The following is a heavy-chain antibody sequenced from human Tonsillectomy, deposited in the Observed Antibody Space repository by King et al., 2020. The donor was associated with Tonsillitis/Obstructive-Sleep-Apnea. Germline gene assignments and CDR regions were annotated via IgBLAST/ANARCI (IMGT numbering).Heavy chain of an antibody. J-gene: IGHJ4*02. CDR3: VKVGVHFWSGSSY. D-gene: IGHD3-3*02. CDR2: ISSNGGGT. Sequence: VQLVESGGGLVQPGGSLRLSCSASGFTFSSHAMHWVRQAPGKGLEFVSAISSNGGGTYYAASVKARFTISRDNSKNTLDLQMSSLRPEDTAVYYCVKVGVHFWSGSSYWGQGTLVIVSS. V-gene: IGHV3-64D*06. CDR1: GFTFSSHA.